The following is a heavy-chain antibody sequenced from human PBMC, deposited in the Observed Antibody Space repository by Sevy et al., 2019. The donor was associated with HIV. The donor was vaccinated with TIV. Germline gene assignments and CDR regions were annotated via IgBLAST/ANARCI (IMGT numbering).Heavy chain of an antibody. CDR3: AREGSSWAGRFDP. Sequence: SETLSLTCTVSGGSISSGGYYWSWIRQPAGKGLEWIGRIYTSGSTNYNPSLKSRVTISVDTSKNQFSLKLSSVTAADTAVYYCAREGSSWAGRFDPWGQGTLVTVSS. D-gene: IGHD6-13*01. J-gene: IGHJ5*02. V-gene: IGHV4-61*02. CDR2: IYTSGST. CDR1: GGSISSGGYY.